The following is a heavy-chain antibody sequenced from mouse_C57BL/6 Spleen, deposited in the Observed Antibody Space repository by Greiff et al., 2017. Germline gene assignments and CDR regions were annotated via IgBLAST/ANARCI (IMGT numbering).Heavy chain of an antibody. J-gene: IGHJ2*01. Sequence: EVQLVESGGGLVKPGGSLKLSCAASGFTFSDYGMHWVRQAPEKGLAWVAYISSGSSTIYYADTVKGRFTISRDNAKNTLFLQMTSLRSEDTAMYYCARGDDYGDYRGQGTTLTVSS. D-gene: IGHD2-4*01. V-gene: IGHV5-17*01. CDR3: ARGDDYGDY. CDR2: ISSGSSTI. CDR1: GFTFSDYG.